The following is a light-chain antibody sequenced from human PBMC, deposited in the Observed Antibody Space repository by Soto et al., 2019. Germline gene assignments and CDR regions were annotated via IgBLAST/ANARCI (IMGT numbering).Light chain of an antibody. J-gene: IGLJ2*01. V-gene: IGLV1-44*01. CDR2: SNN. CDR3: AAWDDSLNGAVV. Sequence: QSVLTQPPSASGTPGQRVTISCSGSSSNIGSNTVNWYQQLPGTAPKLLIYSNNQRPSGVPDRFSGYKSGTSASLAISGLQSEDEADYYGAAWDDSLNGAVVFGGGTKLTVL. CDR1: SSNIGSNT.